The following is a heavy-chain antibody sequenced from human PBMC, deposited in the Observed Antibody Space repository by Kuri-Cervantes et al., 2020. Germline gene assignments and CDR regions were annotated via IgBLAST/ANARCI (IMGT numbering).Heavy chain of an antibody. CDR2: ISGTGAYT. CDR3: ARVMQLQRPI. V-gene: IGHV3-21*01. Sequence: GESLKISCAASGFTFSNSSMNWVRQAPGKGLEWVSSISGTGAYTHYADSVKGRFTISRDNGKKSLYLQTNNLKSEDTAMYYCARVMQLQRPIWGQRALVTVSS. D-gene: IGHD1-1*01. CDR1: GFTFSNSS. J-gene: IGHJ4*02.